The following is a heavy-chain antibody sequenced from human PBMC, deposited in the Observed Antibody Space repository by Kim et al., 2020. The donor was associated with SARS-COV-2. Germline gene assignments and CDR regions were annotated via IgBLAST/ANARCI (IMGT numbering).Heavy chain of an antibody. Sequence: GGSLRLSCAASGFTFSSYAMSWVRQAPGKGLQWVSAISGSGGSRYYADSVKGRFTISRDNSKNTLYLQMNSLRAEDTDVYYCAKDINDSSSIFDYWGQGTLVTVSS. V-gene: IGHV3-23*01. J-gene: IGHJ4*02. CDR3: AKDINDSSSIFDY. D-gene: IGHD6-13*01. CDR2: ISGSGGSR. CDR1: GFTFSSYA.